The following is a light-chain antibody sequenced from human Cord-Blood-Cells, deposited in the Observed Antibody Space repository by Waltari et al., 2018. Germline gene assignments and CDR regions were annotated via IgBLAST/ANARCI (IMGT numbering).Light chain of an antibody. V-gene: IGKV1-39*01. CDR3: QQSYSTHT. Sequence: GDRVTITCRASQSISSYLNWYQQKPGKAPKRLIYAASSLQSGVPSRFSGSGSGTDFTLTISSLQPEDFATYYCQQSYSTHTFGQGTKLEIK. J-gene: IGKJ2*01. CDR1: QSISSY. CDR2: AAS.